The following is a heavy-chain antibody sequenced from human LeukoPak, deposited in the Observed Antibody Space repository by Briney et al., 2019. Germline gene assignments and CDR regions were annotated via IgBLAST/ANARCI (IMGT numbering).Heavy chain of an antibody. CDR1: GYTFTGYY. J-gene: IGHJ6*04. CDR3: ARDGCSSTSCYPDV. D-gene: IGHD2-2*01. CDR2: INPNSGGT. V-gene: IGHV1-2*02. Sequence: ASVKVSCKASGYTFTGYYMHWVRQAPGQGLEWMGWINPNSGGTNYAQKFQGRVTMNRDTSISTAYMELSRLRSDDTAVYYCARDGCSSTSCYPDVWGKGTTVTVSS.